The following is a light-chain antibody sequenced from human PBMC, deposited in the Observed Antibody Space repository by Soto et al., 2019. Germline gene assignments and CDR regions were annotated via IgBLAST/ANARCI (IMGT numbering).Light chain of an antibody. Sequence: QSALTQPASVSGSPGQSITISCTGTSSDVGKYNYVSWFQQHPGKAPKLMIFDVSNRPSGVSNRFSGSKSGNTASLTISGLKAEDEADYYCSSYTTSSTGVFGGGTKLTVL. CDR1: SSDVGKYNY. J-gene: IGLJ3*02. CDR3: SSYTTSSTGV. CDR2: DVS. V-gene: IGLV2-14*01.